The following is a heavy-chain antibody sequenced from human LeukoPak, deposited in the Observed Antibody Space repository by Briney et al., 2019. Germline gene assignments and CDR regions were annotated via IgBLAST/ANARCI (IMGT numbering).Heavy chain of an antibody. J-gene: IGHJ6*03. D-gene: IGHD5-24*01. Sequence: GESLKISCKGSGYSFTSYWIGWVRQMPGKGLEWMGIIYPGDSDTRYSPSFQGQVTISADKSISTAYLRWSSLKASDTAMYYCARISRDGYNAYYYYYMDVWGKGTTVTVSS. CDR1: GYSFTSYW. V-gene: IGHV5-51*01. CDR2: IYPGDSDT. CDR3: ARISRDGYNAYYYYYMDV.